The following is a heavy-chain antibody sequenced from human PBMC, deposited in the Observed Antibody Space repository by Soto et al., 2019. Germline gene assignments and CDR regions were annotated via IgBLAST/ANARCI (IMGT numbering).Heavy chain of an antibody. CDR3: ARVRSYSYGQGDGMDV. V-gene: IGHV3-21*01. Sequence: EVQLVESGGGLVKPGGSLRLSCAASGFTFSTYSMNWVRQAPGKGLEWVSSISSSSGYIYYADSVKGRFTISRDDAKNSLSLQMNSLRAEDTAVYYCARVRSYSYGQGDGMDVWGQGTTVTVSS. CDR1: GFTFSTYS. CDR2: ISSSSGYI. D-gene: IGHD5-18*01. J-gene: IGHJ6*02.